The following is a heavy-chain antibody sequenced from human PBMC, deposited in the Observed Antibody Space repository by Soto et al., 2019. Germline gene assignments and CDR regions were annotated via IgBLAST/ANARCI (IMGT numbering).Heavy chain of an antibody. CDR3: AKAPYRDIVVVVAAVFDY. V-gene: IGHV3-23*01. J-gene: IGHJ4*02. D-gene: IGHD2-15*01. Sequence: GGSLRLSCAASGFTFSSYAMSWVRQAPGKGLEWVSAISGSGGSTYYADSVKGRFTISRDNSKNTLYLQMNSLRAEDTAVYYCAKAPYRDIVVVVAAVFDYWGQGTLVTVSS. CDR2: ISGSGGST. CDR1: GFTFSSYA.